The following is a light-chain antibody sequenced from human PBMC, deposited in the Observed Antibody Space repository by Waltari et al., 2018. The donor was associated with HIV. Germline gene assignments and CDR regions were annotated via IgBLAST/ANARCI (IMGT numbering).Light chain of an antibody. CDR3: QQYYLRPFT. J-gene: IGKJ2*01. CDR1: QSLLYSSSSLRY. Sequence: DIVMTQSPDSLAVSLGDRATISCNSSQSLLYSSSSLRYLAWFQHKSGQPPKLLLYWASNRQSGVPDRFTGSGSGTDFTLTISSLQAEDVAVYYCQQYYLRPFTFGQGTKLEI. V-gene: IGKV4-1*01. CDR2: WAS.